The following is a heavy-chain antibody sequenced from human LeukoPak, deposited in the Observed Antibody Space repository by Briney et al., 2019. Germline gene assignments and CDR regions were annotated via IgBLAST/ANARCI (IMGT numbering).Heavy chain of an antibody. CDR1: GFTFSSYE. D-gene: IGHD3-10*01. Sequence: PGGSLRLSCAASGFTFSSYEMNWVRQAPGKGLEWVSYISSSGSTIYYADSVKGRFTISRDNAKNSLYLQMNSLGAEDTAVYYCAFVGTMVRGVPRAFDYWGQGTLVTVSS. CDR2: ISSSGSTI. J-gene: IGHJ4*02. V-gene: IGHV3-48*03. CDR3: AFVGTMVRGVPRAFDY.